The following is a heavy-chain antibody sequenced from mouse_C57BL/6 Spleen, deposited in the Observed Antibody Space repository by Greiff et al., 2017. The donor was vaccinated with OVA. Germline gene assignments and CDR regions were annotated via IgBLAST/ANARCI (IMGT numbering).Heavy chain of an antibody. Sequence: QVQLQQPGAELVRPGSSVKLSCKASGYTFTSYWMDWVKQRPGQGLEWIGNIYPSDSETHYNQKFKDKATLTVDKSSSTAYMQLSSLTSEDSAVYYCARSGDYDEGAFNYWGRGTTLTVSS. D-gene: IGHD2-4*01. CDR3: ARSGDYDEGAFNY. J-gene: IGHJ2*01. CDR2: IYPSDSET. CDR1: GYTFTSYW. V-gene: IGHV1-61*01.